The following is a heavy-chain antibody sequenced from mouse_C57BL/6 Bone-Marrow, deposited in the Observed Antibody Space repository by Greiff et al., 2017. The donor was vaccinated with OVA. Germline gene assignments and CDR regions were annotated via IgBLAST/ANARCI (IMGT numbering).Heavy chain of an antibody. Sequence: QVQLQQPGTELVKPGASVTLSCKASGYTFTSYWMHWVKQTPGQGLEWIGNINPSNGGTNYNEKFKSKATLTVDKSSSTAYMQLSSLTSEDSAIYYCASPFISKVEDPCRGQATTLTVSS. CDR2: INPSNGGT. J-gene: IGHJ2*01. CDR1: GYTFTSYW. V-gene: IGHV1-53*01. CDR3: ASPFISKVEDPC. D-gene: IGHD1-1*01.